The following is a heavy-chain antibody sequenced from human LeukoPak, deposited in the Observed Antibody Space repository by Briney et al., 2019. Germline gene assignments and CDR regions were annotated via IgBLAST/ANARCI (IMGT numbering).Heavy chain of an antibody. D-gene: IGHD5-12*01. V-gene: IGHV1-46*01. J-gene: IGHJ4*02. CDR2: INPSGGST. CDR3: ARERANWGYSGYDDDY. Sequence: GASVKVSCKASGYTFTSYDINWVRQAPGQGLEWMGIINPSGGSTSYAQKFQGRVTMTRDMSTSTVYMELSSLRSEDTAVYYCARERANWGYSGYDDDYWGQGTLVTVSS. CDR1: GYTFTSYD.